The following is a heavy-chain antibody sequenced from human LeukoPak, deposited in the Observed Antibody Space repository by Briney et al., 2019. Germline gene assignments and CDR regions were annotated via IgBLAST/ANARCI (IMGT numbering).Heavy chain of an antibody. V-gene: IGHV4-59*01. J-gene: IGHJ4*02. CDR2: IYYSGST. D-gene: IGHD2-21*02. CDR3: ATQGRRVTMPSYFDY. CDR1: GGSINTYY. Sequence: PSETLSLTCTVSGGSINTYYWSWIRPPPGKGLEWIGYIYYSGSTNYNPSLKSRVTIAVDTSKKQFSLKLSSVTAADTAVYYCATQGRRVTMPSYFDYWGLGTLVIVYS.